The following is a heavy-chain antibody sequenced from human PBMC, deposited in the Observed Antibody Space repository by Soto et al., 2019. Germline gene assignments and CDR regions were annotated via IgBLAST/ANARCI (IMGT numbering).Heavy chain of an antibody. D-gene: IGHD3-10*01. V-gene: IGHV3-30*18. CDR3: AKDGGPPMVRGVNSYGMDV. CDR2: ISYDGSNK. J-gene: IGHJ6*02. CDR1: GFTFSSYG. Sequence: GGSLRLSCAASGFTFSSYGMHWVRQAPGKGLEWVAVISYDGSNKYYADSVKGRFTISRDNSKNTLYLQMNSLRAEDTAVYYCAKDGGPPMVRGVNSYGMDVWGQGTTVTVSS.